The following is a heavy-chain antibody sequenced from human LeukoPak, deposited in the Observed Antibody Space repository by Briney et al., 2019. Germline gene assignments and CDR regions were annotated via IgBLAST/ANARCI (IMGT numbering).Heavy chain of an antibody. CDR2: ISGSGGST. Sequence: GGSLRLSCAASGFTFSSYAMSWVRQAPGKGLEWVSAISGSGGSTHYAGSVKGRFTISRDNSENTLYLQMDSLRADDTAVYYCAKATLSVAGRFDYWGQGTLVTVSS. CDR3: AKATLSVAGRFDY. D-gene: IGHD6-19*01. J-gene: IGHJ4*02. CDR1: GFTFSSYA. V-gene: IGHV3-23*01.